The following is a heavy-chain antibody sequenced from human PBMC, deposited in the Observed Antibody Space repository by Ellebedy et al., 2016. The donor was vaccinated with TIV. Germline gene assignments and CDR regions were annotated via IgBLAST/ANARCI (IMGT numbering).Heavy chain of an antibody. CDR2: ISGYTGNT. V-gene: IGHV1-18*01. CDR1: GYTFTSYG. D-gene: IGHD2-15*01. Sequence: ASVKVSXKASGYTFTSYGISWVRQAPGQGLEWMGWISGYTGNTDYARKFQGRVTMTTDTSTGTAYLELSSLKSDDTALYYCARDGPQGYVVASAPPGDSWGQGTLFTVSS. J-gene: IGHJ4*02. CDR3: ARDGPQGYVVASAPPGDS.